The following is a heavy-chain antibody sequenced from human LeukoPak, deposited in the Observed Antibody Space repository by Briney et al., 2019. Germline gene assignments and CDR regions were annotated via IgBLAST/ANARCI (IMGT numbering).Heavy chain of an antibody. CDR1: GGSISSGGYS. V-gene: IGHV4-30-2*01. D-gene: IGHD2-2*01. CDR3: ARGGEYQLLLGY. J-gene: IGHJ4*02. Sequence: SETLSLTCAVSGGSISSGGYSWSWIRQPPGKGLEWIGYIYHSGSTYYNPSLKSRVTISVGRSKNQFSLKLSSVTAADTAVYYCARGGEYQLLLGYWGQGTLVTVSS. CDR2: IYHSGST.